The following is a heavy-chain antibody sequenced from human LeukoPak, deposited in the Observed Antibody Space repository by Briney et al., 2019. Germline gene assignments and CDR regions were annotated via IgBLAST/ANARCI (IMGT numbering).Heavy chain of an antibody. CDR1: GFMYSAYS. V-gene: IGHV3-69-1*01. CDR2: ISRLGTF. D-gene: IGHD1-1*01. J-gene: IGHJ4*02. Sequence: GGSLRLSCSASGFMYSAYSMYWVRQAQGKGLEWVSGISRLGTFYSDSVKGRFTISRDNSRNTLFLQMNSLTVDDTAVYYCAKGLEVESRLDSWGQGTLVTVSS. CDR3: AKGLEVESRLDS.